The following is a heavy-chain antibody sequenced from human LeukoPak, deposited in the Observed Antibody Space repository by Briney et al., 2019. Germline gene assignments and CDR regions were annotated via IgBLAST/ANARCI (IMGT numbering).Heavy chain of an antibody. CDR3: AKDENKAVGL. Sequence: AGGSLRLSCAASGFTFSSYGMHWVRQAPGKGLEWVAFIRYDGSNKYYADSVKGRFTISRDNSKNTLYLQMNSLRAEDTAVYYCAKDENKAVGLWGQGTLVTVSS. CDR1: GFTFSSYG. D-gene: IGHD1-26*01. CDR2: IRYDGSNK. V-gene: IGHV3-30*02. J-gene: IGHJ4*02.